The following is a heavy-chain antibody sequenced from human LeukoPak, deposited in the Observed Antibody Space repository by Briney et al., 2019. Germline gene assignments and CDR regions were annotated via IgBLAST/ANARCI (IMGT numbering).Heavy chain of an antibody. CDR2: INHSGST. J-gene: IGHJ4*02. CDR1: GGSFSGYY. D-gene: IGHD3-22*01. Sequence: SETLSLTCAVYGGSFSGYYWSWIRQPPGKGLEWIGEINHSGSTNYNPSLKSRVTISVDTSKNQFSPKLSSVTAADTAVYYCARLGWDSSGYYLDYWGQGTLVTVSS. CDR3: ARLGWDSSGYYLDY. V-gene: IGHV4-34*01.